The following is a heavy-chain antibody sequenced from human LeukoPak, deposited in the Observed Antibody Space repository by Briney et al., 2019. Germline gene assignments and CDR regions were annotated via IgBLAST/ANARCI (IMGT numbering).Heavy chain of an antibody. CDR3: AQSLGSGNWIGNWFDP. V-gene: IGHV4-39*01. J-gene: IGHJ5*02. CDR1: GGAISSSSHS. D-gene: IGHD1-1*01. Sequence: PSETLSLTRTVSGGAISSSSHSWGWIRQHPGKGLEWTGTIYYTGRTYYNPSLESRLTISVDTSKNQFSLKLTSVTAADTAIYYCAQSLGSGNWIGNWFDPWGQGTLVTVSS. CDR2: IYYTGRT.